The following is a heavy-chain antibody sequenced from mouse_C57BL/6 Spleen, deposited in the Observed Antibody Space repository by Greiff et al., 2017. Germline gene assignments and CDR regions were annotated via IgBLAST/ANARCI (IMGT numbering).Heavy chain of an antibody. CDR1: GYTFTSYW. J-gene: IGHJ2*01. CDR3: ARSPGSPYFDY. D-gene: IGHD1-1*01. CDR2: IDPSDSYT. V-gene: IGHV1-69*01. Sequence: SGAELVMPGASVKLSCKASGYTFTSYWMHWVKQRPGQGLEWIGEIDPSDSYTNYNQKFKGKSTLTVDKSSSTAYMQLSSLTSEDSAVYYCARSPGSPYFDYWGQGTTLTVSS.